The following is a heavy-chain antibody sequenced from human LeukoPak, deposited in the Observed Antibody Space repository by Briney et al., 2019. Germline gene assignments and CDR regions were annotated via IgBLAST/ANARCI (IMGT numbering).Heavy chain of an antibody. D-gene: IGHD5-18*01. CDR2: IKQDGSER. CDR3: AGGYSYGYPNQSYYYYGMDV. CDR1: GLTFNKAW. Sequence: GGSLRLSCVASGLTFNKAWMSWVRQAPGKGLEWVANIKQDGSERYYVDSVKGRFTISRDNAKNSLYLQMNSLRAEDTAVYYCAGGYSYGYPNQSYYYYGMDVWGQGTTVTVSS. V-gene: IGHV3-7*03. J-gene: IGHJ6*02.